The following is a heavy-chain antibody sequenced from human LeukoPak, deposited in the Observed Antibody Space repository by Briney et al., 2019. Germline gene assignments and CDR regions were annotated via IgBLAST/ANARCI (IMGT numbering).Heavy chain of an antibody. CDR1: GYSFIGYY. J-gene: IGHJ4*02. CDR3: ARETREGWLSLFDY. Sequence: ASVKVSCKASGYSFIGYYIHWVRQAPGQGLEWMGWINPNSGGANYAQKFQGRVTMTRDTSISTVYMELTRLRSDDTAMYYCARETREGWLSLFDYWGQGTLVTVSS. D-gene: IGHD3-22*01. CDR2: INPNSGGA. V-gene: IGHV1-2*02.